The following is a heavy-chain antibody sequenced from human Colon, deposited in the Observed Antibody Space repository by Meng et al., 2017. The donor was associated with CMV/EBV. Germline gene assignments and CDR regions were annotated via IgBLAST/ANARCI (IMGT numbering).Heavy chain of an antibody. J-gene: IGHJ4*01. D-gene: IGHD3-3*01. CDR2: IHYSGST. CDR3: ARGLAYNVWSGSYTSMFFFDS. Sequence: GSLRLSCAVSGGSVSTRSYYWSWIRQPPGKSLECIGYIHYSGSTNYNPSFKSRVTISVDTSNNQFSLQLTSVTAADTAVYFCARGLAYNVWSGSYTSMFFFDSWGQGTPVTVSS. V-gene: IGHV4-61*01. CDR1: GGSVSTRSYY.